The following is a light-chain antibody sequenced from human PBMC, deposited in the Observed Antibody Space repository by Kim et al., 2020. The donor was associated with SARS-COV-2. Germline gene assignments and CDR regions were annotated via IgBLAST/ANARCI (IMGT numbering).Light chain of an antibody. V-gene: IGLV3-1*01. J-gene: IGLJ2*01. CDR2: QDS. CDR3: QAWDSSHVV. CDR1: KLGDKY. Sequence: SYELTQPPSVSVSPGQTASITCSGDKLGDKYACWYQQKPGQSPVLVIYQDSKRPLGIPERFSGSNSGNTATLTISGTQAMDEADYYCQAWDSSHVVFGGG.